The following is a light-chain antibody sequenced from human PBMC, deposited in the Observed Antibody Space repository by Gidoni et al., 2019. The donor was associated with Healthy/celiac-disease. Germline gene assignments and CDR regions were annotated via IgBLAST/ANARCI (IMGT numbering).Light chain of an antibody. J-gene: IGKJ2*04. CDR2: GAS. CDR3: QQYGSSRCS. V-gene: IGKV3-20*01. Sequence: EIVFTQSPGTLSLSPGERATLSCRASQSVRSSYLAWYQQKPGQAPRLLIYGASSRATGIPDRFSGSGSGTDFTLTISRLEPEDFAVYYCQQYGSSRCSFGQGTKLEIK. CDR1: QSVRSSY.